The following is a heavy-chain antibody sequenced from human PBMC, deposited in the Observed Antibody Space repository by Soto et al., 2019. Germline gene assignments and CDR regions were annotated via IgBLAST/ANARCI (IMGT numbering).Heavy chain of an antibody. V-gene: IGHV5-51*03. Sequence: EVQLVQSGAEVKEPGKSLKISCQASGDSFTTYWIAWVRQMPGKGLEWMGIIYPGDSDTRYSPSFQGQVTISVDKSISTAYLQSSSLKASDTAMYYCVKTSVRRVSGRYYFYLLDVWGQGTTVTVSS. CDR1: GDSFTTYW. CDR2: IYPGDSDT. J-gene: IGHJ6*02. CDR3: VKTSVRRVSGRYYFYLLDV. D-gene: IGHD3-10*01.